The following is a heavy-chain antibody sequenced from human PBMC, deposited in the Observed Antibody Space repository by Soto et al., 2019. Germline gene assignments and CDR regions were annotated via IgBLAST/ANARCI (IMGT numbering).Heavy chain of an antibody. CDR1: GFTFSSYA. V-gene: IGHV3-23*01. J-gene: IGHJ4*02. Sequence: EVQLLESGGGLVQPGGSLRLSCAASGFTFSSYAMSWVRQAPGKGLEWVSAISGSGGSTYYADSVKGRFTISSDNSKNTLYLQMNSLRAEDTAVYYCAKGLYYYESSAYMGYWGQGTLVTVSS. D-gene: IGHD3-22*01. CDR3: AKGLYYYESSAYMGY. CDR2: ISGSGGST.